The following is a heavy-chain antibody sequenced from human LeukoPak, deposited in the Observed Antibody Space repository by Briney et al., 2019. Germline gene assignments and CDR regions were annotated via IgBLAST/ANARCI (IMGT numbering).Heavy chain of an antibody. CDR1: GFTFSSYG. V-gene: IGHV3-30*02. J-gene: IGHJ4*02. Sequence: GGSLRLSCAASGFTFSSYGMHWVRQAPGKGLEWVAFIRYDGSNKYYADSVKGRFTISRDNSENTLYLQMNSLRAEDTAVYYCAKGAVPAAYSYFDYWGQGTLVTVSS. D-gene: IGHD2-2*01. CDR2: IRYDGSNK. CDR3: AKGAVPAAYSYFDY.